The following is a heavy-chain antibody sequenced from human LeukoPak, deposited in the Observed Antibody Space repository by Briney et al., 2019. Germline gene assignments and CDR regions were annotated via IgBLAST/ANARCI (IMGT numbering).Heavy chain of an antibody. CDR2: VNHSGST. CDR1: GGSISSYY. J-gene: IGHJ4*02. D-gene: IGHD6-19*01. CDR3: ARYTSGWAPVIDY. V-gene: IGHV4-34*01. Sequence: PSETLSLTCTVSGGSISSYYWSWIRQSPGKGLEWIGEVNHSGSTNYNPSLKSRVTISIDTSKNQFSLNLNSVTAADTAVCYCARYTSGWAPVIDYWGQGTLVTVSS.